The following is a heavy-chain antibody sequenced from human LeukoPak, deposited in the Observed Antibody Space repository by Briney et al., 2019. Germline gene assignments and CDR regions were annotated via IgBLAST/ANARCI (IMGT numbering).Heavy chain of an antibody. CDR3: AKDLYSSGSSDY. CDR2: MSSDGSNI. V-gene: IGHV3-30*18. Sequence: GGSLRLSCAASGFTFSTYAMHWVRQAPGKGLEWVAVMSSDGSNIYYGDSVKGRFTISRDNSKNTLYLQMNSLRAEDTSVYYCAKDLYSSGSSDYWGQGTLVTVSS. D-gene: IGHD6-19*01. J-gene: IGHJ4*02. CDR1: GFTFSTYA.